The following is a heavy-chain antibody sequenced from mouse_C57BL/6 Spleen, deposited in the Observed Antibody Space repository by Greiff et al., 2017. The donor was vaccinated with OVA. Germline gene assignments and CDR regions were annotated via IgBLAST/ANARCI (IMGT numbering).Heavy chain of an antibody. CDR2: IRNKANNHAT. V-gene: IGHV6-6*01. CDR1: GFTFSDAW. D-gene: IGHD2-3*01. CDR3: TRNGYYGGGNY. J-gene: IGHJ2*01. Sequence: EVQGVESGGGLVQPGGSMKLSCAASGFTFSDAWMDWVRQSPEKGLEWVAEIRNKANNHATYYAESVKGRFTISRDDSKSSVYLQMNSLRAEDTGIYYCTRNGYYGGGNYWGQGTTLTVSS.